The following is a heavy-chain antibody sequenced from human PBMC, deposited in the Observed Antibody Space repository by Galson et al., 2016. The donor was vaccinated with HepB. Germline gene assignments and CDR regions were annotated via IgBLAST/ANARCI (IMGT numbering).Heavy chain of an antibody. J-gene: IGHJ4*02. CDR1: GFTFSSYA. CDR3: TTEKIGYCGGGSCYLGY. Sequence: SLRLSCAVSGFTFSSYAMHWVRQAPGKGLEWVAVISYDGSNKYYADSVKGRFTISRDNSKNTLYLQVNSLKTEDTAVYYCTTEKIGYCGGGSCYLGYWGQGTLVTVSS. V-gene: IGHV3-30-3*01. CDR2: ISYDGSNK. D-gene: IGHD2-15*01.